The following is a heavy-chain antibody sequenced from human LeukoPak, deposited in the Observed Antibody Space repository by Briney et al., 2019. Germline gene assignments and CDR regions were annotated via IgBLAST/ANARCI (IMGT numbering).Heavy chain of an antibody. D-gene: IGHD3-16*02. J-gene: IGHJ3*02. Sequence: SETLSLTCAVYGGSFSGYYWSWIRQPPGKGLEWIGEINHSGSTNYNPSLKSRVTISVDTSKNQFSLKLSSVTAADTAVYYCAREWLPTFGGVIAVGGAFDIWGQGTMVTVSS. CDR2: INHSGST. CDR1: GGSFSGYY. CDR3: AREWLPTFGGVIAVGGAFDI. V-gene: IGHV4-34*01.